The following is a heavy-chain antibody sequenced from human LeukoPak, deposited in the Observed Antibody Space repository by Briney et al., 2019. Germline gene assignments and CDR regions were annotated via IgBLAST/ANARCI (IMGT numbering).Heavy chain of an antibody. J-gene: IGHJ3*02. D-gene: IGHD3-10*01. CDR3: ARSEFEAFDM. CDR2: INSNSNYM. Sequence: GGSLRRSCAASGFIFSYYSMNWVRQAPGKGLEWVSSINSNSNYMSYADSVKGRFTISRDNAKNSLYLQMTSLRAEDTAVYYCARSEFEAFDMWGQGTMVTVSS. V-gene: IGHV3-21*01. CDR1: GFIFSYYS.